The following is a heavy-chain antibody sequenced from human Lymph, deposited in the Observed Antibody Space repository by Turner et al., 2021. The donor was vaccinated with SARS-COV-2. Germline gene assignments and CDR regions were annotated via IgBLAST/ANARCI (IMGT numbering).Heavy chain of an antibody. J-gene: IGHJ4*02. CDR3: ARLPIARGYSGYDFYYFDY. V-gene: IGHV5-51*01. CDR2: IYTGDSDT. D-gene: IGHD5-12*01. Sequence: EVQLVQSGAAVKKPGESLKISCKGSGYSFPTYWIGWVRQMPGKGLEWMGIIYTGDSDTRYSPSFQGQVTISADKSISTAYLQWSSLKASDTAMYYCARLPIARGYSGYDFYYFDYWGQGTLVTVSS. CDR1: GYSFPTYW.